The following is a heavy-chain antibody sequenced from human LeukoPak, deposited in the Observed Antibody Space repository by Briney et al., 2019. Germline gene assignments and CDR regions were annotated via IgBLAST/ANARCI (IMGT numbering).Heavy chain of an antibody. V-gene: IGHV1-69*05. CDR3: ARSPLSIAAASGY. D-gene: IGHD6-13*01. Sequence: VASVKVSCKASGGTFSSYAISWVRQAPGQGLEWMGGIIPIFGATNYAQKFQGRVTITTDDSTSTAYMELRSLRSDDTAVYYCARSPLSIAAASGYWGQGTLVTVSS. J-gene: IGHJ4*02. CDR2: IIPIFGAT. CDR1: GGTFSSYA.